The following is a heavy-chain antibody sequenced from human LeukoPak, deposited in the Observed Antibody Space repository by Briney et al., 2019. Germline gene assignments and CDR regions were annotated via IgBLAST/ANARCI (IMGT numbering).Heavy chain of an antibody. J-gene: IGHJ4*02. V-gene: IGHV3-23*01. CDR2: ISGSGGST. D-gene: IGHD3-10*01. CDR1: GFTFHDAW. CDR3: AKSPYYYGSGSYYKDPRNYYFDY. Sequence: PGGSLRLSCAASGFTFHDAWMSWVRQAPGKGLEWVSAISGSGGSTYYADSVKGRFTISRDNSKNTLYLQMNRLRDEDTAVYYCAKSPYYYGSGSYYKDPRNYYFDYWGQGTLVTVSS.